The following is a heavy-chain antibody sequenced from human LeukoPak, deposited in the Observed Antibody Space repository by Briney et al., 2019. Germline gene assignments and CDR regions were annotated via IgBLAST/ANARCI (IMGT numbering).Heavy chain of an antibody. J-gene: IGHJ4*02. CDR1: GFTFSSYW. CDR3: AKGTSSWHEFDY. Sequence: PGGSLRLSCAASGFTFSSYWMSWVRQAPGKGLEWVSYISGSGSTIYYADSAKGRFTISRDNSKNSLYLQMNSLRAEDTALYYCAKGTSSWHEFDYWGQGTLVTVSS. V-gene: IGHV3-48*04. D-gene: IGHD6-13*01. CDR2: ISGSGSTI.